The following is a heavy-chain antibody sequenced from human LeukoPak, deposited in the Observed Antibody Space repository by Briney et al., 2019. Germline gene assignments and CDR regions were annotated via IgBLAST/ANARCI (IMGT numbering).Heavy chain of an antibody. CDR1: GFTFSDYY. D-gene: IGHD4-17*01. J-gene: IGHJ4*02. Sequence: PGGSLRLSCAASGFTFSDYYMSWVRQAPGKGLEWVSSISSSSSYIYYADSVKGRFTISRDNAKNSLYLQMNSLRAEDTAVYYCAREPLGYGDYAGGCDYWGQGTLVTVSS. V-gene: IGHV3-21*01. CDR3: AREPLGYGDYAGGCDY. CDR2: ISSSSSYI.